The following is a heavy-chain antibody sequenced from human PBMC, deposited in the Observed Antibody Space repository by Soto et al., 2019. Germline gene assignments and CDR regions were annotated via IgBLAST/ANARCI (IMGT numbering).Heavy chain of an antibody. Sequence: GGSLRLSCAASGFTFSSYGMHWVRQAPGKGLEWVAVMWYDGSNKYYADSVKGRFTISRDNSKNTLYLQMNSLRAEDTAVYYCARISDFWSGMGYFDYWGQGTLVTVSS. D-gene: IGHD3-3*01. CDR2: MWYDGSNK. J-gene: IGHJ4*02. CDR1: GFTFSSYG. CDR3: ARISDFWSGMGYFDY. V-gene: IGHV3-33*01.